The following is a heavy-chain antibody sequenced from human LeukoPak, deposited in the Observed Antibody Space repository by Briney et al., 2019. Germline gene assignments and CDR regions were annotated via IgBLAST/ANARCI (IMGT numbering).Heavy chain of an antibody. CDR2: IYYSGSI. V-gene: IGHV4-59*01. J-gene: IGHJ4*02. CDR1: GGSISSYY. Sequence: PSETLSLTCTVSGGSISSYYWSWTRQPPGKGLEWIGSIYYSGSINYNPSLKSRVTISVDTSKNQFSLKLSSVTAADTAVYYCARGRVGGSYWGQGTLVTVSS. D-gene: IGHD3-16*01. CDR3: ARGRVGGSY.